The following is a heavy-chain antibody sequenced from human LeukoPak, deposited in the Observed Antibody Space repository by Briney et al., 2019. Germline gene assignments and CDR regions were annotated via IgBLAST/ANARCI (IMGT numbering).Heavy chain of an antibody. CDR3: AKDHGTAVAGFYY. J-gene: IGHJ4*02. Sequence: PGASLRLSCAASGFSLSTYGVSWVRQPPGKGLEWVSGITGTGGSTYYADSVKGRFTVSRDTPKNTLYLQMNNLRAEDTAIYYCAKDHGTAVAGFYYWGQGTLVTVSS. CDR1: GFSLSTYG. D-gene: IGHD6-19*01. CDR2: ITGTGGST. V-gene: IGHV3-23*01.